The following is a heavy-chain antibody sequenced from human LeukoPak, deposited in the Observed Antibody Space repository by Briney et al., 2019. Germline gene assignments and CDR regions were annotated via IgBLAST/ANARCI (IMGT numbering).Heavy chain of an antibody. CDR1: GYTFTSYA. Sequence: GASVKVSCKASGYTFTSYAMHWVRQAPGQRLEWMGWINAGNGNTKYSQKFQGRVTITRDTSTSTAYMELRSLRSDDTAVYYCARDLLMITFGGVIVNLDYWGQGTLVTVSS. CDR2: INAGNGNT. CDR3: ARDLLMITFGGVIVNLDY. V-gene: IGHV1-3*01. D-gene: IGHD3-16*02. J-gene: IGHJ4*02.